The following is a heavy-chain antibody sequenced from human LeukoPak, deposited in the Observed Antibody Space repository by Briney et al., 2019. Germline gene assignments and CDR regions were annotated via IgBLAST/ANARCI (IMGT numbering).Heavy chain of an antibody. CDR1: GFSFRSFA. Sequence: PGGSLRLSCVASGFSFRSFAVHWVRQAPGKGLEWVAVISYDGNNEYYADSVRGRFSISRDNSKNTLFLQMNSLTIEDTAVYYCAQRGGLDYWGQGTLVTVSS. V-gene: IGHV3-30*04. J-gene: IGHJ4*02. CDR3: AQRGGLDY. D-gene: IGHD3-16*01. CDR2: ISYDGNNE.